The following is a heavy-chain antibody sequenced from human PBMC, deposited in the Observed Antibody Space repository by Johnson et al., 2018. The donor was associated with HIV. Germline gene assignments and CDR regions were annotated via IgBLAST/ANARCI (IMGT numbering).Heavy chain of an antibody. CDR2: IYSGGST. V-gene: IGHV3-66*01. CDR3: AREDRSGWLGVGAFDI. Sequence: VQLVESGGGVVQPGRSLRLSCAASGFTFSSYAMHWVRQAPGKGLVWVAVIYSGGSTYYADSVKGRFPLSRDNSKNTLYLQMNSLLAEDTAVYYCAREDRSGWLGVGAFDIWGQGTMVTVSS. CDR1: GFTFSSYA. D-gene: IGHD6-19*01. J-gene: IGHJ3*02.